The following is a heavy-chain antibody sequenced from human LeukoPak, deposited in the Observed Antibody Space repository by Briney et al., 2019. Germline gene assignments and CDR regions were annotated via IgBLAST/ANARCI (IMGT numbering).Heavy chain of an antibody. D-gene: IGHD6-19*01. Sequence: GGSLRLSCAASGFTFSNAWMTWVRQAPGKGLEWVGRIKRKTDGETTDYAAPVKGRFIISRDDSKNTLYLQLNSLKTEDTAVYYCRWQWLVLGDYWGQGTLVTVSS. CDR2: IKRKTDGETT. CDR1: GFTFSNAW. CDR3: RWQWLVLGDY. V-gene: IGHV3-15*01. J-gene: IGHJ4*02.